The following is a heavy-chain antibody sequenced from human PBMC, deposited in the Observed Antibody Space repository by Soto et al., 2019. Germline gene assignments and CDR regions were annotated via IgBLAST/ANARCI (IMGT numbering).Heavy chain of an antibody. V-gene: IGHV3-30-3*01. J-gene: IGHJ4*02. CDR1: GFTFSSYA. CDR2: ISYDGSNK. D-gene: IGHD4-17*01. CDR3: ARDLQYRLRWEGGLGPFDY. Sequence: QVQLVESGGGVVQPGRSLRLSCAASGFTFSSYAMHWVRQAPGKGLEWVAVISYDGSNKYYADSVTGRFTISRDNSKNTLYLQMNSLRAEDTAVYYCARDLQYRLRWEGGLGPFDYWGQGTLVTVSS.